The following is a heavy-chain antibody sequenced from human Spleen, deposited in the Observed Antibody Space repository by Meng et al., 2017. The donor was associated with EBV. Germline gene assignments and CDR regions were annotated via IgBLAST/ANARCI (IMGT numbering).Heavy chain of an antibody. CDR2: LWYDGSNK. J-gene: IGHJ4*02. V-gene: IGHV3-33*01. CDR3: AREYYYDSSGYYPPDQ. Sequence: VQLEGAGGVLGPAGRLPIPSLVASGISSSRYGMPRGRDAPGKGPAGGAVLWYDGSNKYYAESVKGRFIVSRDDSKNTLYLQMNSLRAEDTAAYYCAREYYYDSSGYYPPDQWGQGTLVTVSS. D-gene: IGHD3-22*01. CDR1: GISSSRYG.